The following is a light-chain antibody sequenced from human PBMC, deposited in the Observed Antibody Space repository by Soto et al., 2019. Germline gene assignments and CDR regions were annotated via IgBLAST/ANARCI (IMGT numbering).Light chain of an antibody. CDR3: QQYGTSPRT. J-gene: IGKJ1*01. Sequence: EILVTHYPATLSVSPGERATLSCRASQSVSSNLAWYQQKPGQAPRLLIYAASSRATGIPDRFSGSESGTDFTLTISRLEPEDFAVYYCQQYGTSPRTFGQGTKVDI. CDR1: QSVSSN. V-gene: IGKV3-20*01. CDR2: AAS.